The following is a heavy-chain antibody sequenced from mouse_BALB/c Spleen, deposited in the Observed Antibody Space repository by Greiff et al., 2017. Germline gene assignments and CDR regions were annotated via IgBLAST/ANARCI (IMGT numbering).Heavy chain of an antibody. CDR3: ASLLPPYLDY. V-gene: IGHV1-80*01. D-gene: IGHD1-1*01. CDR1: GYAFSSYW. CDR2: IYPGDGDT. J-gene: IGHJ2*01. Sequence: VQLQQSGAELVRPGSSVKISCKASGYAFSSYWMNWVKQRPGQGLEWIGQIYPGDGDTNYNGKFKGKATLTADKSSSTAYMQLSSLTSEDSAVYFCASLLPPYLDYGGQGTTLTVSS.